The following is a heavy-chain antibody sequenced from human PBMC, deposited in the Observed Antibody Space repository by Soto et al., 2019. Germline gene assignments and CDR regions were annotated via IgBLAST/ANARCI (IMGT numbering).Heavy chain of an antibody. D-gene: IGHD3-10*01. V-gene: IGHV4-31*03. CDR2: IYYSGST. CDR3: AREVLEGMVRGGPPSNWFDP. Sequence: TLSLTLPFSCGSLSSGGFYWGWVRPHPGEGPGWIGYIYYSGSTYYNPSLKSRVTISVDTSKNQFSLKLSSVTAADTAVYYCAREVLEGMVRGGPPSNWFDPWGQGTLVTVSS. J-gene: IGHJ5*02. CDR1: CGSLSSGGFY.